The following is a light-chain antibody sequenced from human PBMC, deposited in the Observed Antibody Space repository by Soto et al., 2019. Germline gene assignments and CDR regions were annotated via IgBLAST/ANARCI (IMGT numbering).Light chain of an antibody. Sequence: IVLTQSPATLSVSPGERATLSCRASQNIRRSLAWYQQKPGQPPRLLIYNSYTRATGIAPRLSGSGSGTDFTLTITSLQVEDFAVYYCQQRSSWPFTFGPGTKVDIK. J-gene: IGKJ3*01. V-gene: IGKV3-15*01. CDR3: QQRSSWPFT. CDR2: NSY. CDR1: QNIRRS.